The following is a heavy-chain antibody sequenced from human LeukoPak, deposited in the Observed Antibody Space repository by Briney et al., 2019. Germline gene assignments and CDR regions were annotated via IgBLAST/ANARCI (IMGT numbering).Heavy chain of an antibody. CDR2: ISPSSSTI. V-gene: IGHV3-48*01. D-gene: IGHD3-22*01. Sequence: PGGSLRLSCAASGFTFTTYSMNWVRQAPGKGLEWVSYISPSSSTIYYADSVKGRFTISRDNAKNSLYLQMNSLRADDTAVYYCARDLYRIVVVPHYFDYWGQGTLVTVSS. CDR1: GFTFTTYS. CDR3: ARDLYRIVVVPHYFDY. J-gene: IGHJ4*02.